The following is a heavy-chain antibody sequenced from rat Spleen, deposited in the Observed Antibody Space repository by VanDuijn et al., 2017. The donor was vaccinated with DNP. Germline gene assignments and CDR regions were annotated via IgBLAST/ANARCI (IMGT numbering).Heavy chain of an antibody. CDR3: TRLRYQYYFDY. D-gene: IGHD1-11*01. Sequence: QVQLMESGPGLVQPSQTLSLTCTVSGFSLTSYSVNWIRQPPGKGLEWIAAMASGGSTYYNSVLKSRLSISRDTSKSQVFLKMNSLQTEDTAIYFCTRLRYQYYFDYWGQGVMVTVSS. CDR1: GFSLTSYS. V-gene: IGHV2-6*01. J-gene: IGHJ2*01. CDR2: MASGGST.